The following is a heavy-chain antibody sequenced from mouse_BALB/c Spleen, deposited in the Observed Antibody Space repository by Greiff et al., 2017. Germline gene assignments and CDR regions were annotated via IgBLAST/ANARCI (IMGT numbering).Heavy chain of an antibody. V-gene: IGHV1-69*02. J-gene: IGHJ3*01. CDR2: IYPADSYT. D-gene: IGHD2-4*01. Sequence: VQLQQPGAELVGPGASVKLSCKASGYTFTSYWINWVKQMPGQGLEWIGNIYPADSYTNYKQKFKDKATLTVDKSSSTAYMQLSSPTSEDSAVYYCTTSTRITTGAWFDYWGQGTLVTVSA. CDR1: GYTFTSYW. CDR3: TTSTRITTGAWFDY.